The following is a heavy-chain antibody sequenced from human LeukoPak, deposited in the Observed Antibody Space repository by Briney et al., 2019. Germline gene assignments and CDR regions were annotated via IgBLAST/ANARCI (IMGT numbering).Heavy chain of an antibody. V-gene: IGHV3-30-3*01. J-gene: IGHJ4*02. Sequence: GGSLRLSCAASGFTFSSYAMHWVRQAPGKGLEWVAVISYDGSNKYYADSVKGRFTISRDNSKNTLYLQMNSLRAEDTAVYYCARDRPFDYWGQGTLVTVSS. CDR1: GFTFSSYA. CDR3: ARDRPFDY. CDR2: ISYDGSNK.